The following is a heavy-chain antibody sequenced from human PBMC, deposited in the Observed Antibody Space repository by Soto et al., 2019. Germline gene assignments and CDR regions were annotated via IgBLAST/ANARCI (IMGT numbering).Heavy chain of an antibody. V-gene: IGHV4-34*01. J-gene: IGHJ5*02. Sequence: QVQLQQWGAGLLKPSETLSLTCAVYGGSFSGYYWSWIRQPPGKGLEWIGEINHSGSTNYNPSLKSRVPISVDTSKNQFSLKLSSVTAADKVVYYCGGKRITMVRGVINTRRVGKNSPNNWFDPWGQGTLVTVSS. CDR2: INHSGST. D-gene: IGHD3-10*01. CDR3: GGKRITMVRGVINTRRVGKNSPNNWFDP. CDR1: GGSFSGYY.